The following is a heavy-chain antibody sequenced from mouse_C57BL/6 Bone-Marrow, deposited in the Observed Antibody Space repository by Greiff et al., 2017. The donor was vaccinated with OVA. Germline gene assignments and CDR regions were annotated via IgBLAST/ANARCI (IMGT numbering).Heavy chain of an antibody. J-gene: IGHJ2*02. CDR2: IDTSDSET. V-gene: IGHV1-52*01. CDR3: ERGRGDY. Sequence: QVQLQQPGAELVRPGSSVKLSCKASGYTFTSYWMHWVKQRPIQGLEWIGNIDTSDSETHYNQKFKDKDTLTVDKSSSTVYMQLSSLTSEGSAVYYCERGRGDYWGQGTSLTVSS. CDR1: GYTFTSYW.